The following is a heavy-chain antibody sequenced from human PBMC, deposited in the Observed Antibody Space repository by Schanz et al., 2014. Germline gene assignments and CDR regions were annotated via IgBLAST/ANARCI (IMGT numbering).Heavy chain of an antibody. J-gene: IGHJ4*02. D-gene: IGHD3-9*01. Sequence: EVQLLESGGGVVQPGRSLRLSCAASGFTFSDHYMSWVRQAPGKGLEWVSITYSGGSTYYADSVKGRFTISRDNSKNTLYLQVNSLRAEDTAVYYCAKHVRSLTGNDYWGQGTLVTVSS. CDR2: TYSGGST. V-gene: IGHV3-66*04. CDR1: GFTFSDHY. CDR3: AKHVRSLTGNDY.